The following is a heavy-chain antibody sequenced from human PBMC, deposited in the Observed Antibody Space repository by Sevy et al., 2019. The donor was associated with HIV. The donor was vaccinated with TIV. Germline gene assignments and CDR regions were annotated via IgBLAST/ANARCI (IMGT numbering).Heavy chain of an antibody. V-gene: IGHV4-39*01. CDR1: GGSISSSSYY. CDR2: IYYSGST. D-gene: IGHD2-15*01. J-gene: IGHJ6*02. CDR3: ARHRYCSGGSCYSWGSYYYGMDV. Sequence: SETLSLTCTVSGGSISSSSYYWGWIRQPPGKGLEWIGSIYYSGSTYYNPSLKSRVTISVDTSKNQFSLKLSSVTAAETAVYYCARHRYCSGGSCYSWGSYYYGMDVWGQGTTVTVSS.